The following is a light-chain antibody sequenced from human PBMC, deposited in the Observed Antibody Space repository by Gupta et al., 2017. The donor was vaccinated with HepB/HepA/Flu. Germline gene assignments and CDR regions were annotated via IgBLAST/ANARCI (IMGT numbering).Light chain of an antibody. Sequence: DIVMTQSPLSLPVTPGEPASISCRSSQSLLHSNGYNYLDWYLQKPGQSPQLLIYLGSNRASGVHDRFSGSGSGTDFTLKSSRVEAEDVGVYYCMQALQGTFGQGTKVEIK. V-gene: IGKV2-28*01. CDR3: MQALQGT. J-gene: IGKJ1*01. CDR1: QSLLHSNGYNY. CDR2: LGS.